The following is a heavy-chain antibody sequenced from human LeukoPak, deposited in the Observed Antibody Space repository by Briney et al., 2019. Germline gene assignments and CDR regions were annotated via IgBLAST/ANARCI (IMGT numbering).Heavy chain of an antibody. D-gene: IGHD6-19*01. J-gene: IGHJ4*02. V-gene: IGHV4-34*01. CDR2: INHSGST. CDR1: GGSFSGYY. CDR3: AREMSSGWFPIDY. Sequence: ASETLSLTCAVYGGSFSGYYWSWIRQPPGKGLEWIGEINHSGSTNYNPSLKSRVTISVDTSKNQFSLKLSSVTAADTAVYYCAREMSSGWFPIDYWGQGTLVTVSS.